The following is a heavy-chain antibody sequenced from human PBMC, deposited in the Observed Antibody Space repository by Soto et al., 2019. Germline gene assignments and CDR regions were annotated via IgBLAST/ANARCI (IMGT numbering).Heavy chain of an antibody. CDR1: GFTFNYYW. D-gene: IGHD3-22*01. J-gene: IGHJ6*02. CDR3: ARDRERVTVNGGIALGAMEV. V-gene: IGHV3-7*03. Sequence: GGSLRLSXAASGFTFNYYWMTWVRQAPGKGLEWVANVKPDGSATFYADSLKGRFTISRDNAKNSVSLQMDSLRADDTAVYYCARDRERVTVNGGIALGAMEVWGHGTTVTVSS. CDR2: VKPDGSAT.